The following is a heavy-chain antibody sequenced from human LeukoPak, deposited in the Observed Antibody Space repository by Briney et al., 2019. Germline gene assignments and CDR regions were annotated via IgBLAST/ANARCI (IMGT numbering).Heavy chain of an antibody. CDR1: GGSISSYY. Sequence: SETLSLTCTVSGGSISSYYWSWIRQPPGKGLEWIGYIYYSGSTNYNPSLKSRVTISVDTSKNQFSLNLSSVTAADTAVYYCARRASSYYFDNWSQGTLVTVSS. J-gene: IGHJ4*02. V-gene: IGHV4-59*01. D-gene: IGHD3-16*02. CDR2: IYYSGST. CDR3: ARRASSYYFDN.